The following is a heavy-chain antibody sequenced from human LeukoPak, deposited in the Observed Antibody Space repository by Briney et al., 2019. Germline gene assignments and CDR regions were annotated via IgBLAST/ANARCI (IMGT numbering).Heavy chain of an antibody. CDR3: AREKSVVVSAATTVWFDP. V-gene: IGHV4-34*01. J-gene: IGHJ5*02. CDR2: INHSGST. CDR1: GGSFSDRY. Sequence: SETLSLTCAVYGGSFSDRYWSWIRQPPGKGLEWIGEINHSGSTNYNPSLKSRVTISLDTSKNQFSLKVSSVTAADTAVYYCAREKSVVVSAATTVWFDPWGQETLVTVSS. D-gene: IGHD2-2*01.